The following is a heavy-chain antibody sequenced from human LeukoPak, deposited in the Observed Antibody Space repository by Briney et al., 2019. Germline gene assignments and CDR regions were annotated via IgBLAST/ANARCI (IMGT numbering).Heavy chain of an antibody. V-gene: IGHV4-34*01. CDR2: INHSGRT. Sequence: SETLSLTCAVYGGSFSGYYWSWIRQPPGKGLEWVGEINHSGRTNYNPSLKSRVTISVDTSKNQFSLKLSSVTAADTAVYYCARVGRAVARWAQGTLVTVSS. D-gene: IGHD6-19*01. CDR3: ARVGRAVAR. CDR1: GGSFSGYY. J-gene: IGHJ4*02.